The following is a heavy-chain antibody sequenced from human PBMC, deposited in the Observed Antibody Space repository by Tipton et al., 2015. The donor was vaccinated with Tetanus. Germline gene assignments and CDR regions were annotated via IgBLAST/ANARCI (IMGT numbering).Heavy chain of an antibody. J-gene: IGHJ5*02. V-gene: IGHV4-34*01. CDR1: GGSFSGYY. CDR2: INHSGGT. D-gene: IGHD6-13*01. CDR3: ARVEGIAAAGTYWFDP. Sequence: TLSLTCAVYGGSFSGYYWSWIRQPPGKGLEWIGEINHSGGTNYNPSLKSRVTISVDTSKNQFSLKLSSVTAADTAVYYCARVEGIAAAGTYWFDPWGQGTLVTVSS.